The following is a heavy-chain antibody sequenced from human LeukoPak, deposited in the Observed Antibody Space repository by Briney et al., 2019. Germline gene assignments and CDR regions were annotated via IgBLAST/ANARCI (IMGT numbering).Heavy chain of an antibody. CDR3: VRESRPGGAMGLSLNLDY. CDR2: IKEDGTEK. J-gene: IGHJ4*02. CDR1: GFTFSDFW. Sequence: PGGSLRLSCAGSGFTFSDFWMTWVRQTPGKGLEWVANIKEDGTEKNLVDSVKGRFIISRDNPKNFLFLEMNNLRGDDTAIYYCVRESRPGGAMGLSLNLDYWGQGTLVAVSS. V-gene: IGHV3-7*03. D-gene: IGHD3-10*01.